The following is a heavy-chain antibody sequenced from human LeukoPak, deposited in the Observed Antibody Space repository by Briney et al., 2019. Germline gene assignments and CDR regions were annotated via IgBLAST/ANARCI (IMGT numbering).Heavy chain of an antibody. Sequence: PGGSLRLSCAASGFPFSTYWMNWVRQAPGKGLEWVANIKGDESDKYYADSVRGRFTISRDNAKNSLYLQMSSLRAEDTAVYYCARGQYGDYAWGQGTLVTVSS. V-gene: IGHV3-7*04. CDR1: GFPFSTYW. J-gene: IGHJ5*02. CDR2: IKGDESDK. CDR3: ARGQYGDYA. D-gene: IGHD4-17*01.